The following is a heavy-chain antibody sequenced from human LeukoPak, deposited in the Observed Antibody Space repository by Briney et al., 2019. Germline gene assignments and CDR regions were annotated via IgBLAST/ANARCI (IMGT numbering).Heavy chain of an antibody. CDR1: GGSFSGYY. CDR3: AALGVRFP. V-gene: IGHV4-34*01. D-gene: IGHD3-16*01. CDR2: INHGGST. J-gene: IGHJ5*02. Sequence: SETLSLTCGVYGGSFSGYYWSWIRQSTGKGLEWIGEINHGGSTNYNPSLKSRVTISVDTSKNQFSLKLNSVTAADTAVYYCAALGVRFPWGQGTLVTVSS.